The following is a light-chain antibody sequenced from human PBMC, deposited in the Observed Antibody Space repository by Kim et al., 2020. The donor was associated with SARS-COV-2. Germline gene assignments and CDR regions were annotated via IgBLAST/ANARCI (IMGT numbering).Light chain of an antibody. CDR3: QSFDSTNQV. Sequence: GNTVTISFTRYRGSIAIKYVQWYQQRPGSAPTTVLYEDHQRPSGVPDRFSGSIDSSSNSASLSISGLQSEDEADYYCQSFDSTNQVFGGGTRLTVL. CDR2: EDH. J-gene: IGLJ3*02. V-gene: IGLV6-57*03. CDR1: RGSIAIKY.